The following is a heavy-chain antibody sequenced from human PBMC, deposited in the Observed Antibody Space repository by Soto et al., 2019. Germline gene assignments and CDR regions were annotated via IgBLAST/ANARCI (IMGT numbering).Heavy chain of an antibody. CDR2: ISHDGFSQ. CDR3: AKDWGSSGWFNWFDS. Sequence: QVHLVESGGGVVQPGTSLRLSCVVSGFTLSNTGVHWVRQAPGKGLEWVAMISHDGFSQHYVDSVRRRFTISRDNSKNTLYLQMDSLRPEDTSVYYCAKDWGSSGWFNWFDSWGQGTLVIVSS. CDR1: GFTLSNTG. J-gene: IGHJ5*01. V-gene: IGHV3-30*18. D-gene: IGHD6-13*01.